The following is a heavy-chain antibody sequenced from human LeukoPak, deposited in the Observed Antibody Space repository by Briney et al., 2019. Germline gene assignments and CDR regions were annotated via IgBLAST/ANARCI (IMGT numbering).Heavy chain of an antibody. CDR3: AREGGGGNWGAYAFDI. CDR1: GFTFDDYG. D-gene: IGHD2-15*01. V-gene: IGHV3-20*04. Sequence: GGSLRLSCAASGFTFDDYGMSWVRQAPGKGLEWVSGINWNGGSTGYADSVKGRFTISRDNAKNSLYLQMNSLRAEDTALYYCAREGGGGNWGAYAFDIWGQGTMVTVSS. CDR2: INWNGGST. J-gene: IGHJ3*02.